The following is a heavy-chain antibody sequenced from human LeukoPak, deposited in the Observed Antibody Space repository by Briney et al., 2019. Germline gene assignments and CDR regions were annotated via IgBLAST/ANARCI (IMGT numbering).Heavy chain of an antibody. D-gene: IGHD2-15*01. CDR1: GFTFSSYW. CDR2: IKQDGNEK. J-gene: IGHJ4*02. Sequence: TGGSLRLSCAASGFTFSSYWMSWVRQAPGKGLEWVANIKQDGNEKYYVDSVKGRFTISRDNAKNSLYLQMNSLRAEDTAVYYCARAVVVVVVAATTFDYWGQGTLVTVSS. V-gene: IGHV3-7*05. CDR3: ARAVVVVVVAATTFDY.